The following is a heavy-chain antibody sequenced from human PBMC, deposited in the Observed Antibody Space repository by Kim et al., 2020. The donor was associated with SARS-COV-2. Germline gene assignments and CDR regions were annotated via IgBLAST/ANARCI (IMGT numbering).Heavy chain of an antibody. V-gene: IGHV1-46*01. CDR1: GYTFTSYY. Sequence: ASVKVSCKASGYTFTSYYMHWVRQAPGQGLEWMGIINPSGGSTSYAQKFQGRVTMTRDTSTSTVYMELSSLRSEDTAVSYCARDTRARYSYGYGGRGSDFDYWGQGTLVTVSS. J-gene: IGHJ4*02. CDR2: INPSGGST. CDR3: ARDTRARYSYGYGGRGSDFDY. D-gene: IGHD5-18*01.